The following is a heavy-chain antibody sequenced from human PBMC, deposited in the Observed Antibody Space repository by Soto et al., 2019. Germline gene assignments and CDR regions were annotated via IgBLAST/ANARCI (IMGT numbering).Heavy chain of an antibody. V-gene: IGHV3-33*01. Sequence: AGSLRLSCAASGFTFSSYGMHWVRQAPGKGLEWVAVIWYDGSNKYYADSVKGRFTISRDNSKNTLYLQMNSLRAEDTAVYYCARSGSSWSDAFDIWGQGTMVTVSS. D-gene: IGHD6-13*01. CDR2: IWYDGSNK. J-gene: IGHJ3*02. CDR3: ARSGSSWSDAFDI. CDR1: GFTFSSYG.